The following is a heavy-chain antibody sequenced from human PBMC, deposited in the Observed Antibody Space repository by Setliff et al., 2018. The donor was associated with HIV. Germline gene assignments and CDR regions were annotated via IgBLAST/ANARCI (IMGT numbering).Heavy chain of an antibody. Sequence: SETLSLTCAVYGGSFSGYYWSWIRQPPGKGLEWIGEIYHSGSTNYNPSLKSRVTISLDRSKTQFSLKLSSVTAADTAVYYCARSPLYSGYWAPPKYFDYWGQGTLVTVPQ. V-gene: IGHV4-34*01. CDR3: ARSPLYSGYWAPPKYFDY. D-gene: IGHD3-22*01. J-gene: IGHJ4*02. CDR1: GGSFSGYY. CDR2: IYHSGST.